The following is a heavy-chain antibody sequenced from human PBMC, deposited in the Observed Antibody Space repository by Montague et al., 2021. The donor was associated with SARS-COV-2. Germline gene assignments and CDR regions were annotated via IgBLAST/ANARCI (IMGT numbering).Heavy chain of an antibody. D-gene: IGHD4-17*01. J-gene: IGHJ4*02. V-gene: IGHV2-5*02. CDR3: VHSYADYLFDY. CDR1: GFSLRTSGVG. CDR2: IYWDDDK. Sequence: PALVKPTQTLTLPCSFSGFSLRTSGVGVGWIRQPPGKALEWLAVIYWDDDKRYSPSLKSRLTITKDTSKNQVVLTMTNMDPVDTATYYCVHSYADYLFDYWGKGTPVSVSS.